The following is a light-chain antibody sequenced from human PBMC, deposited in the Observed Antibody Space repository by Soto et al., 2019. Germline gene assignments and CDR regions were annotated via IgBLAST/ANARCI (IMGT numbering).Light chain of an antibody. Sequence: DAVMTQSPLSLPVTLGQPASISCRSSQSLGYSYGNSYLNWFQQRPGQSPRRLIYKISNRDSGVPDRFSGSGSGTDFTLKISRVEAEDVGVYYCMQGTHWPLTFGQGTRLEI. CDR1: QSLGYSYGNSY. J-gene: IGKJ5*01. CDR2: KIS. V-gene: IGKV2-30*01. CDR3: MQGTHWPLT.